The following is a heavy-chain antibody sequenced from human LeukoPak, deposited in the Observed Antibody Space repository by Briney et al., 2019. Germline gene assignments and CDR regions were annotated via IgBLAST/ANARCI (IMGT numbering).Heavy chain of an antibody. CDR3: ARTAWLQSLFDY. V-gene: IGHV4-34*01. CDR2: ISHSGSA. Sequence: SATLSLTCAVYSGSFSGYYWSWIRQPPGKGLEWIGEISHSGSANYNPSLKSRVTISLDTSKNQFSLKLSSVTAADTAVYYCARTAWLQSLFDYWGQGTLVTVSS. CDR1: SGSFSGYY. J-gene: IGHJ4*02. D-gene: IGHD5-24*01.